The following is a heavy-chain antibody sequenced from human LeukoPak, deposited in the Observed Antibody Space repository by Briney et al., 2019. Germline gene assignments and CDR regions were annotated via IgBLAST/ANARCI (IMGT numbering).Heavy chain of an antibody. CDR3: AKDRGYYGAGSYPPPTDY. V-gene: IGHV3-23*01. D-gene: IGHD3-10*01. Sequence: GGSLRLSCAASGFTFSSYALSWVRQAPGKGLEWVSALSGSGGSTYYADSVKGRVTISRDNSKNPLYLQMTGLRAEDTAVYYCAKDRGYYGAGSYPPPTDYWGRGTRVTVSS. CDR2: LSGSGGST. J-gene: IGHJ4*02. CDR1: GFTFSSYA.